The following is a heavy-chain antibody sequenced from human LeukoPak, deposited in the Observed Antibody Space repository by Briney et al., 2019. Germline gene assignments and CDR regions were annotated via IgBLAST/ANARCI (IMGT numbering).Heavy chain of an antibody. J-gene: IGHJ4*02. CDR1: GVTVSSNF. Sequence: QSGGSLRLSCAASGVTVSSNFMSWVRQAPGKGLEWVSVIYSGGSTYYADSVKGRFTISRDNSKNTLYLQMNSLRVEDTAVYYCALGLVTDYWGQGTLVTVSS. CDR3: ALGLVTDY. D-gene: IGHD3-9*01. V-gene: IGHV3-66*01. CDR2: IYSGGST.